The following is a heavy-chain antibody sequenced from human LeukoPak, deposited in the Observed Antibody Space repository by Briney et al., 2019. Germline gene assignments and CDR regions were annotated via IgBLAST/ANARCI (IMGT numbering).Heavy chain of an antibody. D-gene: IGHD6-6*01. CDR2: ISRNSGFI. J-gene: IGHJ6*04. CDR3: ARDDVSTARASGMDV. Sequence: GGSLRLSCAASGFTFTTYDMNWVRPAPGKGLEWVSYISRNSGFIYYADSVKGRFTISRDNAKNSLYLQMNSLRGEDMAVYYCARDDVSTARASGMDVWGKGTTVTVSS. CDR1: GFTFTTYD. V-gene: IGHV3-21*01.